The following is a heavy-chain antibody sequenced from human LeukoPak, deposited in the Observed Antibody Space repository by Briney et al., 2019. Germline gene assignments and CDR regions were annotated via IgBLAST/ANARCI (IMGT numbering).Heavy chain of an antibody. J-gene: IGHJ4*02. CDR3: ATETPGDYGDYARYFDY. CDR1: GYTLTELS. Sequence: GASVKVSCKVSGYTLTELSMHWVRQAPGKGLEWMGGFDPEDGETIYAQKFQGRVTMTEDTSTDTAYMELSSLRSEDTAVCYCATETPGDYGDYARYFDYWGQGTLVTVSS. CDR2: FDPEDGET. V-gene: IGHV1-24*01. D-gene: IGHD4-17*01.